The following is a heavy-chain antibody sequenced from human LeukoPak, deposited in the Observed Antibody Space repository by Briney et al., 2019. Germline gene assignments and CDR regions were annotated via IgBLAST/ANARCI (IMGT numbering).Heavy chain of an antibody. V-gene: IGHV3-30*03. D-gene: IGHD6-13*01. Sequence: PGGSLRLSCEASGFTFSIHEVNWVRQAPGKGLNWVAFISYDGVNKYADSVKGRFTISRDNSKITLYLQMTGLGEEDTAVYYCAREGGYSPRLKHFDFWGRETLVTVSS. J-gene: IGHJ4*02. CDR2: ISYDGVNK. CDR3: AREGGYSPRLKHFDF. CDR1: GFTFSIHE.